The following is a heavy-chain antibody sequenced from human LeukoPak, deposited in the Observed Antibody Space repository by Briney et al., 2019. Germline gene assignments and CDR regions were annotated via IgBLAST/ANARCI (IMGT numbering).Heavy chain of an antibody. V-gene: IGHV3-48*01. D-gene: IGHD5-12*01. CDR3: ARVEASGYDYGAFDY. Sequence: GGSLRLSCAASGSTFSSYSMNWVRQAPGKGLEWVSYISSSSSNIYYADSVKGRFTFSRDNAKNSLYLQMNSLRAEDTAVYYCARVEASGYDYGAFDYWGQGTLVTVSS. J-gene: IGHJ4*02. CDR2: ISSSSSNI. CDR1: GSTFSSYS.